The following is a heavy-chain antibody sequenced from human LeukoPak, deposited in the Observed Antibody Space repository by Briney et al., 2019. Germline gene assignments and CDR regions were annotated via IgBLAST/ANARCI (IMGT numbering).Heavy chain of an antibody. CDR2: IIPIFGTA. CDR3: AGMVVRGVIGPSKWFDP. J-gene: IGHJ5*02. D-gene: IGHD3-10*01. Sequence: GASVKVSCKASGGTFSSYAISWVRQAPGQGLEWMGGIIPIFGTANYAQKFQGRVTITADESTNTAYMDVCSLRSEDTAVYYCAGMVVRGVIGPSKWFDPWGQGTLVTVSS. CDR1: GGTFSSYA. V-gene: IGHV1-69*13.